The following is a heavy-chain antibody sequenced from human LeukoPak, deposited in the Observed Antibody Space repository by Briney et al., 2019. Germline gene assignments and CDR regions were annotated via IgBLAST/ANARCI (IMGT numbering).Heavy chain of an antibody. D-gene: IGHD5-18*01. CDR2: IYYSGST. Sequence: PSETLSLTCTSGGSISSSSYYWGWIRQPPGKGLEWIGTIYYSGSTYYNPSLKSRVTMSVDRSKNHFSLKLNSVTAADTAVYYCARGYGTFDFWGQGILVTVSS. V-gene: IGHV4-39*07. CDR1: GGSISSSSYY. CDR3: ARGYGTFDF. J-gene: IGHJ4*02.